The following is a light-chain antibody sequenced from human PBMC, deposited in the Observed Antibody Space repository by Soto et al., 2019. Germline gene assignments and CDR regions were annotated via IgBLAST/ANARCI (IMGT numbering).Light chain of an antibody. Sequence: DIQMTQSPTSLSASVGDRVTITCRASHSISNNLNWYQQKPGQAPHLLIYTTSNLQSGVPSRFSGSGSGTDFTLTITSLQPEDFATYYCQQSDSTPYSFGQGTKLDI. J-gene: IGKJ2*03. CDR1: HSISNN. CDR2: TTS. V-gene: IGKV1-39*01. CDR3: QQSDSTPYS.